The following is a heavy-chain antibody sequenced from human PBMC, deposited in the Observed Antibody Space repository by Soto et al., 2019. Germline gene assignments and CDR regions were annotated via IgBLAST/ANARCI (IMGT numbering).Heavy chain of an antibody. CDR3: AHRLEGNDWNSGNFDY. J-gene: IGHJ4*02. CDR2: IYWDNDK. Sequence: QITLKESGPTLVQPTQTLTLTCTFSGFSLSTSGVGVGWIRQTPGGALEWLALIYWDNDKRYSPSLRSRLTITKDTSKNQVVLTMNNLETVDTGTYYCAHRLEGNDWNSGNFDYWGQGTLVTVSS. CDR1: GFSLSTSGVG. V-gene: IGHV2-5*02. D-gene: IGHD1-7*01.